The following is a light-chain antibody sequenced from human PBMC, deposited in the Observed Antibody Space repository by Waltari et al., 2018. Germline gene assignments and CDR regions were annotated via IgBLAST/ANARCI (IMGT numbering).Light chain of an antibody. CDR2: AAF. CDR1: QSINKY. V-gene: IGKV1-39*01. CDR3: HQSYRFPPT. Sequence: DRVSITCRASQSINKYLNWYQQRPGEATNRLIYAAFNLQSGVPSRFRGSGSGTDFTLTISGLQPEDSATYYCHQSYRFPPTFGPGTKLDIK. J-gene: IGKJ3*01.